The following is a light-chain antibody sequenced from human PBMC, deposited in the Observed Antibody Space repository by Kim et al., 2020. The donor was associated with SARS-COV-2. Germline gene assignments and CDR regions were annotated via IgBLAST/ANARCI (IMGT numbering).Light chain of an antibody. CDR1: QRISSN. Sequence: SAGDRATLSCRASQRISSNLAWYQQKPGQAPRLLIYGASTRATGIPARFSGSGSGTEFTLTISSLQSEDFAVYYCQQYNNWPPITFGRGTRLEIK. J-gene: IGKJ5*01. V-gene: IGKV3-15*01. CDR3: QQYNNWPPIT. CDR2: GAS.